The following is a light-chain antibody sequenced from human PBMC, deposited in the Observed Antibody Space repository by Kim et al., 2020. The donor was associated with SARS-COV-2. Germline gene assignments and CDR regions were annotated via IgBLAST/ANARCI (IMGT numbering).Light chain of an antibody. J-gene: IGKJ1*01. CDR3: QYYSSSPRT. CDR2: EAS. V-gene: IGKV3-20*01. Sequence: LSAGARATLSCKASQSVTNNYLGWHQQRPGQAPRLLIYEASRRVPGIPDRFSGSGSGTDFTLTISRLEPEDFAVYYCQYYSSSPRTFGQGTKVDIK. CDR1: QSVTNNY.